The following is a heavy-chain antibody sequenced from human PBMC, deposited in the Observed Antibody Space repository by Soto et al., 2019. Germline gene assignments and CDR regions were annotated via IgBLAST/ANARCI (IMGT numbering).Heavy chain of an antibody. Sequence: GGSLRLSCAASGFTFSSYWMHWVRQAPGKGLVWVSPINSDGSSTSYADSVKGRFTISRDNAKNTLYLQMNSLRAEDTAVYYCARHASNRVATIESLVGAFVSWGPGTMVTVSS. CDR2: INSDGSST. CDR1: GFTFSSYW. D-gene: IGHD5-12*01. V-gene: IGHV3-74*01. J-gene: IGHJ3*02. CDR3: ARHASNRVATIESLVGAFVS.